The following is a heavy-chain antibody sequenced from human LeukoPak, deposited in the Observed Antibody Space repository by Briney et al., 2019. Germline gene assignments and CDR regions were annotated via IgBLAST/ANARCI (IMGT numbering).Heavy chain of an antibody. CDR3: ARLVVGVVPAATHGIDY. CDR2: INHSGST. CDR1: GGSFSGYY. D-gene: IGHD2-2*01. V-gene: IGHV4-34*01. Sequence: PSETLSLTCAVYGGSFSGYYWSWIRQPPGKGLEWIREINHSGSTNYNPSLKSRVTISVDTSKNQFSLKLSSVTAADTAVYYCARLVVGVVPAATHGIDYWGQGTLVTVSS. J-gene: IGHJ4*02.